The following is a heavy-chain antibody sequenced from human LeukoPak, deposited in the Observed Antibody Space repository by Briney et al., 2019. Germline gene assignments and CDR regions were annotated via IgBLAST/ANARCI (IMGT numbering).Heavy chain of an antibody. CDR1: GGSINSYY. CDR3: ARVLYCSGGSCYPFYYYYGMDV. V-gene: IGHV4-59*08. CDR2: IYYSGST. D-gene: IGHD2-15*01. Sequence: SETLSLTCIVSGGSINSYYWSWIRQPPGKGLEWIGYIYYSGSTNYNPSLKSRVTMSVDRSKSQFSLKLSSVTAADTAVYYCARVLYCSGGSCYPFYYYYGMDVWGQGTTVTVSS. J-gene: IGHJ6*02.